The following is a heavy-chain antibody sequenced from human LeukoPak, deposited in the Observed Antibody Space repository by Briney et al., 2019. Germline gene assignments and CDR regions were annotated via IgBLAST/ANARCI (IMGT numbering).Heavy chain of an antibody. CDR1: GFTFDDYA. CDR2: ISWNSGSI. CDR3: AEGTDYGGYDAFDI. D-gene: IGHD4/OR15-4a*01. J-gene: IGHJ3*02. V-gene: IGHV3-9*03. Sequence: GGSLRLSCAASGFTFDDYAMHWVRQAPGKGLEWVSGISWNSGSIGYADSVKGRFTISRDNAKNSLYLQMNSLRAEDMALYYCAEGTDYGGYDAFDIWGQGTMVTVSS.